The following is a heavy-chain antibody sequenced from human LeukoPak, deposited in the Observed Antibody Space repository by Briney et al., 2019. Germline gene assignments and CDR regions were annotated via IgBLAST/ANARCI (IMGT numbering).Heavy chain of an antibody. CDR2: ISYDGSNK. Sequence: PGGSLRLSCAASGFTFSSYGMHWVRQAPGKGLEWVAVISYDGSNKYYADSVKGRFTISRDNSKNTLYLQMNSLRAGDTAVYYCAKDLTMVRGGVPYYYYYYGMDVWGQGTTVTVSS. CDR3: AKDLTMVRGGVPYYYYYYGMDV. D-gene: IGHD3-10*01. J-gene: IGHJ6*02. CDR1: GFTFSSYG. V-gene: IGHV3-30*18.